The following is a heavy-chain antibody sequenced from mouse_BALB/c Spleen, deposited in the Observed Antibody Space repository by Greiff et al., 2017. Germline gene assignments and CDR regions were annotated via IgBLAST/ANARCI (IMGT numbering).Heavy chain of an antibody. CDR2: ISYSGST. CDR3: ARCSFYYDYDAYAMDY. D-gene: IGHD2-4*01. V-gene: IGHV3-2*02. CDR1: GYSITSDYA. Sequence: DVQLQESGPGLVKPSQSLSLTCTVTGYSITSDYAWNWIRQFPGNKLEWMGYISYSGSTSYNPSLKSRISITRDTSKNQFFLQLNSVTTEDTATYYCARCSFYYDYDAYAMDYWGQGTSVTVSS. J-gene: IGHJ4*01.